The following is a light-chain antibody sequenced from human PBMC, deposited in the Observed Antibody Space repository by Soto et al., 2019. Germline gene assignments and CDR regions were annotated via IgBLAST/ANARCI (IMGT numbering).Light chain of an antibody. CDR1: QSVTY. J-gene: IGKJ2*01. Sequence: EIVLTQSPATLSLSPGERATLSCRASQSVTYLAWYQQKPGQAPSGLLYGASSSASGSPATFRGSGSGTDFSLTINSLEQEDFAVYYCQQYGNSPPYTFGQGTKLEIK. CDR2: GAS. V-gene: IGKV3-20*01. CDR3: QQYGNSPPYT.